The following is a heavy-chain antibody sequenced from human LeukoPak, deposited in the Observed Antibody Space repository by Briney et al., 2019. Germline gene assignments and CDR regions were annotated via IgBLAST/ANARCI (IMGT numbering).Heavy chain of an antibody. V-gene: IGHV3-23*01. D-gene: IGHD3-22*01. CDR1: GFTFSSYA. Sequence: PGGSLRLSCTASGFTFSSYAMSWVRQAPGKGLEWVSAISGSGGSTYYADSVKGRFTISRDNSKNTLYLQMNSLRAEDTAVYYCAKAQQYYYDSSGYSVYWGQGTLVTVSS. CDR2: ISGSGGST. CDR3: AKAQQYYYDSSGYSVY. J-gene: IGHJ4*02.